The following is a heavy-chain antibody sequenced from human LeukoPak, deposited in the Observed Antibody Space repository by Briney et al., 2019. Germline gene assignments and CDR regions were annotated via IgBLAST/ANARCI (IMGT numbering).Heavy chain of an antibody. CDR3: ARDRNLYCSGGSCYSGTAAGGMDV. Sequence: GASVKVSCKSSGYTFTSYSISWVRQAPGQGLEWMGWISAYNGNTNYAQKLQGRVTMTTDTSTSTAYMELRSLRSDDTAVYYCARDRNLYCSGGSCYSGTAAGGMDVWGQGTTVTVSS. CDR2: ISAYNGNT. D-gene: IGHD2-15*01. J-gene: IGHJ6*02. V-gene: IGHV1-18*01. CDR1: GYTFTSYS.